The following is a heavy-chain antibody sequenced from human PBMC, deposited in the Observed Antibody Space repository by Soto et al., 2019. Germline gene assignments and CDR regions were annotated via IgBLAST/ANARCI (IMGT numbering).Heavy chain of an antibody. V-gene: IGHV4-59*06. J-gene: IGHJ4*02. D-gene: IGHD4-17*01. Sequence: SETLSLTCTVSGGSISSYYWSWIRQHPGKGLEWIGYIYYSGSTYYNPSLKSRVTISVDTSKNQFSLKLSSVTAADTAVYYCARDPYGDYAFDYWGQGTLVTVSS. CDR1: GGSISSYY. CDR2: IYYSGST. CDR3: ARDPYGDYAFDY.